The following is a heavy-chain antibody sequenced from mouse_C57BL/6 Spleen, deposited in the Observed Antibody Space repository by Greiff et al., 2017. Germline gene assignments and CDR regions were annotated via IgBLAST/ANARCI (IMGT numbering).Heavy chain of an antibody. CDR3: ARGFDGYLYAMDY. CDR2: ISSGSRTI. CDR1: GFTFSDYG. Sequence: EVKVVESGGGLVKPGGSLKLSCAASGFTFSDYGMHWVRQAPEKGLEWVAYISSGSRTIYYADTVKGRFTISRDNAKNTLFLQMTSLRSEDTAMYYCARGFDGYLYAMDYWGQGTSVTVAS. V-gene: IGHV5-17*01. D-gene: IGHD2-3*01. J-gene: IGHJ4*01.